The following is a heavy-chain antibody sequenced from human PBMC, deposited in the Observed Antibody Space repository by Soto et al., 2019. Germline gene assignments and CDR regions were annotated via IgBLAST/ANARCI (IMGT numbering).Heavy chain of an antibody. J-gene: IGHJ5*02. V-gene: IGHV5-10-1*03. CDR2: IDPSDSYT. CDR1: GYSFTSYW. Sequence: EVQLVQSGAEVKKPGESLRISCKGSGYSFTSYWISWVRQMPGKGLEWMGRIDPSDSYTKYSPSFQGHVTMSADKSISTAYLQWSSLKASDSPMYYCARPKYDYGDFLWFDPWGQGTLVTVAS. CDR3: ARPKYDYGDFLWFDP. D-gene: IGHD4-17*01.